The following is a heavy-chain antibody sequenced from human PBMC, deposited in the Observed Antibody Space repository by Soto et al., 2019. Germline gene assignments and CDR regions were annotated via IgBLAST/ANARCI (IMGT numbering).Heavy chain of an antibody. CDR1: GYTFITYA. CDR3: ARGIIVGGWYPYYFDY. J-gene: IGHJ4*02. CDR2: INAGNGNT. D-gene: IGHD6-19*01. Sequence: ASVKVSCKASGYTFITYAMHWVRQAPGQRLEWMGWINAGNGNTKYSQKFQGRVSITRDTSASTAYMELSSLRSEDTAVYYCARGIIVGGWYPYYFDYCGQGTLVTVSS. V-gene: IGHV1-3*01.